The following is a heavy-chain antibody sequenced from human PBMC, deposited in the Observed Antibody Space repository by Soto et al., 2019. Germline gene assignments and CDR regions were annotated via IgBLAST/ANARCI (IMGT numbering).Heavy chain of an antibody. CDR2: ISYDGSNK. CDR1: GFTFSSYG. V-gene: IGHV3-30*18. D-gene: IGHD2-15*01. Sequence: QVQLVESGGGVVQPGRSLRLSCAASGFTFSSYGMHWVRQAPGKGLEWVAVISYDGSNKYYADSVKGRFTISRDNSKXXLXRQMNSLRAEDTAVYYCAKDWGDIVVVAAARYGMDVWGQGTTVTVSS. CDR3: AKDWGDIVVVAAARYGMDV. J-gene: IGHJ6*02.